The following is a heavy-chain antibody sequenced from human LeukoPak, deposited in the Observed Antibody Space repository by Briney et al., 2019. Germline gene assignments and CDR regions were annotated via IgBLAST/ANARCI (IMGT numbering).Heavy chain of an antibody. Sequence: GGSLRLSCVVSGFSVSSNYMSWVRQAPGKGLEWVSTITISAGRTYYADSVKGRFTISRDNSKNTLFLQMNSLRAEDTAVYYCAAFDFDYWGQGTLVTVSS. J-gene: IGHJ4*02. CDR1: GFSVSSNY. D-gene: IGHD2/OR15-2a*01. V-gene: IGHV3-23*01. CDR3: AAFDFDY. CDR2: ITISAGRT.